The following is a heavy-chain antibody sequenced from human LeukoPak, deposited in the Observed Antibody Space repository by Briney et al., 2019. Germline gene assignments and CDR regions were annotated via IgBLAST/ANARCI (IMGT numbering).Heavy chain of an antibody. CDR1: GYSISSGYY. V-gene: IGHV4-38-2*02. CDR3: ARGGSGWEQLDY. CDR2: IYHSGST. J-gene: IGHJ4*02. D-gene: IGHD6-19*01. Sequence: KPSETLSLTCTVSGYSISSGYYWGWIRQPPGKGLEWIGSIYHSGSTYYNPSLKSRVTISEDTSKNQFSLKLSSVTAADTAVYYCARGGSGWEQLDYWGQGTLVTVSS.